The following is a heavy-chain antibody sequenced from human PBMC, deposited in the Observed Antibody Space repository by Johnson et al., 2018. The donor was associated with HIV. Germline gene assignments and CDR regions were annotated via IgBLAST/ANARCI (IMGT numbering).Heavy chain of an antibody. CDR1: GFTFDDYA. CDR3: AKGWIVGATKGEVDAFDI. V-gene: IGHV3-9*01. CDR2: ISWNSGSI. Sequence: VESGGGLVQPGRSLRLSCAASGFTFDDYAMHWVRQAPGQGLEWVSGISWNSGSIGYADSVKGRFTISRDNAKNSLYLQMNSLRAEDTALYYCAKGWIVGATKGEVDAFDIWGQGTMVTVSS. D-gene: IGHD1-26*01. J-gene: IGHJ3*02.